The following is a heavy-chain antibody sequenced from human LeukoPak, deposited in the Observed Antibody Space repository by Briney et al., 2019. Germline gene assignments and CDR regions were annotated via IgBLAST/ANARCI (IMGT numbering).Heavy chain of an antibody. CDR1: GFTFSSYA. D-gene: IGHD6-13*01. J-gene: IGHJ5*02. Sequence: GGSLRLSCAASGFTFSSYAMSWVRQAPGKGLEWVSAISGSGGSTYYADSVKGRYTISRDNSKNTLYLQMNSLRAEDTAVYYCAKDRAAVSWFDPWGQGTLVTVSS. CDR2: ISGSGGST. V-gene: IGHV3-23*01. CDR3: AKDRAAVSWFDP.